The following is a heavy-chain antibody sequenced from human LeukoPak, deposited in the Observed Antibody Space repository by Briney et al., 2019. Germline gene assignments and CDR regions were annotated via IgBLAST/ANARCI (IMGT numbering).Heavy chain of an antibody. CDR2: INEDGSTT. CDR3: VRDLGGRSGH. Sequence: GGSLRLSCAASGFTFSSNWMHWVRHAPGKGLVWVSRINEDGSTTNYADSVKGRFTIFRDNAKNTLYLQMNSLRAEDTAVYYCVRDLGGRSGHWGQGTLVTVPS. J-gene: IGHJ4*02. CDR1: GFTFSSNW. D-gene: IGHD1-26*01. V-gene: IGHV3-74*01.